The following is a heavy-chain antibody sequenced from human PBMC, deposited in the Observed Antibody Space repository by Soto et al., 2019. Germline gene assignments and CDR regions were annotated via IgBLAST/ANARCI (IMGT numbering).Heavy chain of an antibody. V-gene: IGHV3-21*01. J-gene: IGHJ3*02. Sequence: EMQLVESGGGLVKPGGSLRLSCAASGFTFSSYSMNWVRQAPGKGLEWVSSISSSSSYIYYADSVKGRFTISRDNAKNSLYLQMNSLRAEDTAVYYCARGWELLVRDAFDIWGQGTMVTVSS. CDR3: ARGWELLVRDAFDI. CDR2: ISSSSSYI. CDR1: GFTFSSYS. D-gene: IGHD1-26*01.